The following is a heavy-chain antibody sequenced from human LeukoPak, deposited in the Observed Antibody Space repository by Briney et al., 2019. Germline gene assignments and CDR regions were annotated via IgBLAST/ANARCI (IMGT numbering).Heavy chain of an antibody. V-gene: IGHV4-30-4*01. D-gene: IGHD4-17*01. CDR3: ARLLRVTTVGPDLYYFDY. Sequence: SETLSLTCTVSGGSISSGDYYWSWIRQPPGKGLEWIGYIYYSGSTYYNPSLKSRVTISVDTSKNQFSLKLSSVTAADTAVYYCARLLRVTTVGPDLYYFDYWGQGTLVTVSS. J-gene: IGHJ4*02. CDR1: GGSISSGDYY. CDR2: IYYSGST.